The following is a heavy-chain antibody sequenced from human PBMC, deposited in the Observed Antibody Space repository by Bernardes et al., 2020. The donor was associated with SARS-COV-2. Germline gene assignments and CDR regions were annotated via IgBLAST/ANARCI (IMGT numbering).Heavy chain of an antibody. CDR1: GFTFGRYA. J-gene: IGHJ6*02. CDR2: ISSSGDVA. Sequence: GGSLRLSCAVSGFTFGRYAMSWVRQAPGKGLEWVSAISSSGDVADYADSVKGRFIISRDNSKNTLYLQMSGLRADDAAVYYCAKNAKYSSSSMEVWGQGTTVTVS. D-gene: IGHD6-6*01. CDR3: AKNAKYSSSSMEV. V-gene: IGHV3-23*01.